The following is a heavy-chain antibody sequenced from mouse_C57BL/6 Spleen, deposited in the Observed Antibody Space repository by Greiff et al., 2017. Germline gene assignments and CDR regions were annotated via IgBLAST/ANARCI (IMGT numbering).Heavy chain of an antibody. J-gene: IGHJ1*03. CDR3: ARDDYGSSLWYFDV. CDR1: GFTFSDYY. CDR2: INYDGSST. Sequence: EVNLVESEGGLVQPGSSMKLSCTASGFTFSDYYMAWVRQVPEKGLEWVANINYDGSSTYYLDSLKSRFIISRDNAKNILYLQMSSLKSEDTATYYCARDDYGSSLWYFDVWGTGTTVTVSS. D-gene: IGHD1-1*01. V-gene: IGHV5-16*01.